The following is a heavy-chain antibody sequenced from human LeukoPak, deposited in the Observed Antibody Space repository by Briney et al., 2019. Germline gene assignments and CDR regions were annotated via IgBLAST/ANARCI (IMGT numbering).Heavy chain of an antibody. CDR2: INTDGSTT. V-gene: IGHV3-74*01. J-gene: IGHJ6*02. D-gene: IGHD2-2*01. Sequence: GGSLRLSCAASGLTFSSYWIHWVRQAPGKGLVWVSRINTDGSTTNYADSVKGRFTISRDNAKNTLCLQMNSLRAEDTAVYYCARGNHIVVVPAAMKYYYYGMDVWGQGTTVTVSS. CDR1: GLTFSSYW. CDR3: ARGNHIVVVPAAMKYYYYGMDV.